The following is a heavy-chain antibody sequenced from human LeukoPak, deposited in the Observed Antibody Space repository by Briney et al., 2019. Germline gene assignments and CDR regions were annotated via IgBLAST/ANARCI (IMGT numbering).Heavy chain of an antibody. J-gene: IGHJ4*02. V-gene: IGHV3-7*01. Sequence: PGGSLRLSCAASGFTFSSYWMSWVRQAPGKGLEWVANIKQDGSEKYYVDSVKGRFTISRDNAKNSLYLQMNSLRAEDTAVYYCASHFWSGYYRIDYWGRGTLVTVSS. CDR2: IKQDGSEK. CDR3: ASHFWSGYYRIDY. CDR1: GFTFSSYW. D-gene: IGHD3-3*02.